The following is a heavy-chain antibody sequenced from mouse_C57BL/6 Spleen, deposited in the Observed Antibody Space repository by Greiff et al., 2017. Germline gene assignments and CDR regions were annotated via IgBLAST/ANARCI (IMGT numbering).Heavy chain of an antibody. CDR1: GYTFTGYW. CDR2: IYPGDGDT. Sequence: VQLQQSGAELMKPGASVKLSCKATGYTFTGYWIEWVKQRPGHGLEWIGEIYPGDGDTNYNGKFKGKATLTADKSSSTAYMQLSSLTSEDSAVYFCASSLLEDYFDYWGQGTTLTVSS. CDR3: ASSLLEDYFDY. D-gene: IGHD2-14*01. V-gene: IGHV1-80*01. J-gene: IGHJ2*01.